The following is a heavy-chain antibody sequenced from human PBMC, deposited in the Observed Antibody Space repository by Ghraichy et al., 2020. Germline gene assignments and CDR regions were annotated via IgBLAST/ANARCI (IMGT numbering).Heavy chain of an antibody. D-gene: IGHD2-15*01. J-gene: IGHJ4*02. V-gene: IGHV1-18*04. CDR1: GYTFTSYG. CDR3: ARGGIGYCSGGSCYEVVDY. Sequence: ASVKVSCKASGYTFTSYGISWVRQAPGQGLEWMGWISAYNGNTNYAQKLQGRVTMTTDTSTSTAYMELRSLRSDDTAVYYCARGGIGYCSGGSCYEVVDYWGQGTLVTVSS. CDR2: ISAYNGNT.